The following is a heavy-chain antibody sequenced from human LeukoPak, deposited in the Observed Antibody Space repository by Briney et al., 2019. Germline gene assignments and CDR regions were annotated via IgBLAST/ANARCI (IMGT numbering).Heavy chain of an antibody. CDR1: GFTFGDYL. CDR2: ISGGTT. D-gene: IGHD6-19*01. Sequence: GGSLRLSCTAFGFTFGDYLMSWFRQAPGKGLEWIGFISGGTTEYAASVKGRFTISRDDSTSIAYLQMNSLTTEDTAVYYCSRGSGWLSVYWGQGALVTVSS. J-gene: IGHJ4*02. CDR3: SRGSGWLSVY. V-gene: IGHV3-49*03.